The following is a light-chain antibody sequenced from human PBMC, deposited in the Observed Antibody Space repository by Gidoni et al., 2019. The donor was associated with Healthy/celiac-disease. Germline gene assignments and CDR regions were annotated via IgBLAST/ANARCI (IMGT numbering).Light chain of an antibody. Sequence: SVLTQPPSASGTPGQRVTISCSGSSSNIGSKYVYWYQQLPGTAPKLLIYRNNQRPSGVPDRFSGSKSGTSASLAISGLRSEDEADYYCAAWDDSLSVVFGGGTKLTVL. J-gene: IGLJ2*01. CDR2: RNN. V-gene: IGLV1-47*01. CDR3: AAWDDSLSVV. CDR1: SSNIGSKY.